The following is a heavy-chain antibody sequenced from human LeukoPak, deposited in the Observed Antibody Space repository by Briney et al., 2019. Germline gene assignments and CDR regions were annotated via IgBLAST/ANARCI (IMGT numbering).Heavy chain of an antibody. Sequence: SETLSFTCAVYGGSFSGYYWSWIRQPPGKGLEWIGEINHSGSTNYNPSLKSRVNISVATSKNQFSLKLSSVTAADTAVYYCARGLIMITFGGVIVLDGFDPWGQGTLVTVSS. V-gene: IGHV4-34*01. CDR3: ARGLIMITFGGVIVLDGFDP. J-gene: IGHJ5*02. D-gene: IGHD3-16*02. CDR2: INHSGST. CDR1: GGSFSGYY.